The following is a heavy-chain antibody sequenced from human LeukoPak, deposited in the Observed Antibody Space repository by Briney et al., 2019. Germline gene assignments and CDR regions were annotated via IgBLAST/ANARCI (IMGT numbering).Heavy chain of an antibody. CDR3: ARDGQGLVREGFDY. CDR2: ISSSSSYI. D-gene: IGHD6-19*01. V-gene: IGHV3-21*01. CDR1: GFTFSSYS. J-gene: IGHJ4*02. Sequence: PGGSLRLSCAASGFTFSSYSMNWVRQAPGKGLEWVSSISSSSSYIYYADSVKGRFTISRDNAKNSLYLQMNSLRAEDTAVYYCARDGQGLVREGFDYWGQGTLVTVSS.